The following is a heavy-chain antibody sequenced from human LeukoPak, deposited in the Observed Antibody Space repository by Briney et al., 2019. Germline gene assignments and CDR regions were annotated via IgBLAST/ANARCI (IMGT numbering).Heavy chain of an antibody. D-gene: IGHD4-23*01. V-gene: IGHV3-48*03. J-gene: IGHJ4*02. Sequence: PGGSLRLSCAASGFSFSSYEMNWVRQAPGKGLEWVSYISDSGGRTNYADSVKGRFTISRDNAKKSVYLQMNSLRAEDTAVYYCVRTRAYGGDDARAGDYWGQGALVTVSS. CDR2: ISDSGGRT. CDR1: GFSFSSYE. CDR3: VRTRAYGGDDARAGDY.